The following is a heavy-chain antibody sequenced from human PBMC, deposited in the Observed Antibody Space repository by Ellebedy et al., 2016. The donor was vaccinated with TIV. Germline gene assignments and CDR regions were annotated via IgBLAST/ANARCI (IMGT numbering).Heavy chain of an antibody. J-gene: IGHJ5*02. D-gene: IGHD6-13*01. CDR2: IYYSGST. CDR3: ARGRIAAAGRWFDP. Sequence: SETLSLTXTVSGGSVSSGSYYWSWIRQPPGKGLEWIGYIYYSGSTNYNPSLKSRVTISVDTSKNQFSLKLSSVTAADTAVYYCARGRIAAAGRWFDPWGQGTLVTVSS. CDR1: GGSVSSGSYY. V-gene: IGHV4-61*01.